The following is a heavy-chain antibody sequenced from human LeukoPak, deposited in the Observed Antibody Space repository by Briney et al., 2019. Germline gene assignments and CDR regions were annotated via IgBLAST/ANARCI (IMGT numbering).Heavy chain of an antibody. J-gene: IGHJ4*02. CDR1: GFTFSNYA. V-gene: IGHV3-23*01. CDR3: AKWRDYDDLTGYYVSDY. D-gene: IGHD3-9*01. Sequence: GASLRLSCAASGFTFSNYAMSWVRQAPGKGLEWVSAITGSGGNTYYADSVKGRFTISRDNSKNTVFLQMNSLRAEDTAVYYCAKWRDYDDLTGYYVSDYWGQGTLVTVSS. CDR2: ITGSGGNT.